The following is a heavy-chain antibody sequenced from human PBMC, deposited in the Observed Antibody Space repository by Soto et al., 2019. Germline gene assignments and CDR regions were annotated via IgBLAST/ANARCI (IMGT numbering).Heavy chain of an antibody. Sequence: QVQLVESGGGVVQPGRSLRLSCAASGFTFSSYAMHWVREAPGKGLEWVAVISYDGSNKYYADSVKGRFTISRDNSKNTLYLQMNSLRAEDTAVYYCARDPPIVVVVAAPTYFDYWGQGTLVTVSS. CDR2: ISYDGSNK. J-gene: IGHJ4*02. D-gene: IGHD2-15*01. V-gene: IGHV3-30-3*01. CDR1: GFTFSSYA. CDR3: ARDPPIVVVVAAPTYFDY.